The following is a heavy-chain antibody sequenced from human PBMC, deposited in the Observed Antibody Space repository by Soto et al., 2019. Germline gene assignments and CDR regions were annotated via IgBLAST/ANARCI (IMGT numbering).Heavy chain of an antibody. V-gene: IGHV3-15*01. D-gene: IGHD3-22*01. J-gene: IGHJ6*02. CDR2: IKSKTDGGTT. CDR3: TTDWIMIVSYYYGMDV. CDR1: GFTFSNSW. Sequence: GESLKISFAASGFTFSNSWMSWVRQAPGKGLEWVGRIKSKTDGGTTDYAAPVKGRFTISRDDSKNTLYLQMNSLKTEDTAVYYCTTDWIMIVSYYYGMDVWGQGTTVTVSS.